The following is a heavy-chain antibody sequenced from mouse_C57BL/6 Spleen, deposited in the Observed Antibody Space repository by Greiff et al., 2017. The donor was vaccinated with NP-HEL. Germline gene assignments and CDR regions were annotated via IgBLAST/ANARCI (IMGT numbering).Heavy chain of an antibody. CDR3: ARGGYGSSYTSAWFAY. V-gene: IGHV1-80*01. CDR1: GYAFSSYW. D-gene: IGHD1-1*01. J-gene: IGHJ3*01. Sequence: QVQLKQSGAELVKPGASVKISCKASGYAFSSYWMNWVKQRPGKGLEWIGQIYPGDGDTNYNGKFKGKATLTADKSSSTAYMQLSSLTSEDSAVYFCARGGYGSSYTSAWFAYWGQGTLVTVSA. CDR2: IYPGDGDT.